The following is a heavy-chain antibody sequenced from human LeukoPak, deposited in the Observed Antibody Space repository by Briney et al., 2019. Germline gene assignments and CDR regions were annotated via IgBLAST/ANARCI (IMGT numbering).Heavy chain of an antibody. CDR2: ISGSGGST. Sequence: QPGGSLRLSCAASGFTFSSYAMSWVRQAPGKGPEWVSAISGSGGSTYYADSVKGRFTISRDNSKNTLYLQMNSLRAEDTAVYYCAKDIRDYYDFWSGYYPLYYFDYWGQGTLVTVSS. V-gene: IGHV3-23*01. J-gene: IGHJ4*02. CDR1: GFTFSSYA. D-gene: IGHD3-3*01. CDR3: AKDIRDYYDFWSGYYPLYYFDY.